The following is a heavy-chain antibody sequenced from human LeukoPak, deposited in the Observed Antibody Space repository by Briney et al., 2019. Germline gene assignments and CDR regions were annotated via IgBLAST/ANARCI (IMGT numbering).Heavy chain of an antibody. CDR2: ISSSSSTI. CDR3: ARVGYYYDSSGYRY. J-gene: IGHJ4*02. CDR1: GFTFSSYS. Sequence: GGSLRLSCAASGFTFSSYSMNWVRQAPGKGLEWVSYISSSSSTIYYADSVKGRFTISRDSAKNSLYLQMNSLRDEDTAVYYCARVGYYYDSSGYRYWGQGTLVTVSS. V-gene: IGHV3-48*02. D-gene: IGHD3-22*01.